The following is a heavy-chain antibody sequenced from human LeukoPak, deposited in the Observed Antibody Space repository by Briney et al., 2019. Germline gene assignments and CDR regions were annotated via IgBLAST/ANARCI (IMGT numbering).Heavy chain of an antibody. J-gene: IGHJ4*02. V-gene: IGHV4-59*01. D-gene: IGHD5-24*01. CDR3: ARCEDGYADY. Sequence: SETLSLTCTVSGGSISSYYWSWIRQPPGKGLEWIGYIYYSGSTNYNPSLKSRVTISVDTSKNQFSLKLSSVTAADTAVYYCARCEDGYADYWGQGTLVTVSS. CDR2: IYYSGST. CDR1: GGSISSYY.